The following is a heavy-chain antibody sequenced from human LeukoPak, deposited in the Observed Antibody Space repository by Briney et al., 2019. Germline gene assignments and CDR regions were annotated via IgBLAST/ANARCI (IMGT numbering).Heavy chain of an antibody. J-gene: IGHJ2*01. V-gene: IGHV4-31*03. CDR3: ARAPTTVVTPYWYFDL. Sequence: PSETLSLTCTVSGGSISSGGYYWSWIRQHPGKGLEWIGYIYYSGSTYYNPSLKSRVTISVDTSKNQFSLKLRSVTAADTAVYYCARAPTTVVTPYWYFDLWGRGTLVTVSS. D-gene: IGHD4-23*01. CDR1: GGSISSGGYY. CDR2: IYYSGST.